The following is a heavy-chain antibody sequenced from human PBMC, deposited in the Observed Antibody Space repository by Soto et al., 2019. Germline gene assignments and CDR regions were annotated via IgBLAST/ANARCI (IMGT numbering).Heavy chain of an antibody. CDR3: ARGRVQQWLGYYYYYYMDV. CDR1: GFTFSSYA. CDR2: ISGSGGST. J-gene: IGHJ6*03. D-gene: IGHD6-19*01. Sequence: GGSLRLSCAASGFTFSSYAMSWVRQAPGKGLEWVSAISGSGGSTYYADSVKGRFTISRDNSKNTLYLQMNSLRAEDTAVYYCARGRVQQWLGYYYYYYMDVWGKGTTVTVSS. V-gene: IGHV3-23*01.